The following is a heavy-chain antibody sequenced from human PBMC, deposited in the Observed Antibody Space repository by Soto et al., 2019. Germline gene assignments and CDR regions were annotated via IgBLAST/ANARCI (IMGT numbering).Heavy chain of an antibody. CDR2: ITHRGST. Sequence: QVQLQQWGARLLKPSETLSLTCAVYGGAFSGHYWSWIRQSPGKGLEWIGEITHRGSTNYNPSLKGPVTLPVDTSKNQFALSLRPVTAAHTAMYYFARKTGWSPFDHWGQGTPVSVAS. CDR1: GGAFSGHY. V-gene: IGHV4-34*01. J-gene: IGHJ4*02. CDR3: ARKTGWSPFDH. D-gene: IGHD6-19*01.